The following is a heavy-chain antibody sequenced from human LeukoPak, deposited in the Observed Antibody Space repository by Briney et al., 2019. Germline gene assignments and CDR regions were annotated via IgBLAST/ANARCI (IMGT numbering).Heavy chain of an antibody. D-gene: IGHD2-21*01. V-gene: IGHV4-34*01. J-gene: IGHJ5*02. CDR3: ARVLGIAVVAGATEDNYFDP. Sequence: PSETLSLTCGVSGGSISSYFWTWIRQSPAKGLEWIGGINESGETDYNPSLKSRAKISIDTSRGQFYLTLRSVTAADAAMYYCARVLGIAVVAGATEDNYFDPWGQGILVTVSS. CDR2: INESGET. CDR1: GGSISSYF.